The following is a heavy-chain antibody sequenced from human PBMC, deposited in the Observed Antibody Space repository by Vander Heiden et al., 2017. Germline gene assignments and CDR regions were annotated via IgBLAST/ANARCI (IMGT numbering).Heavy chain of an antibody. D-gene: IGHD2-2*01. CDR2: ISSSSSYI. CDR3: ARDNYAYQLLPEYRYYYYGMDV. J-gene: IGHJ6*02. Sequence: EVQLVESGGGLVKPGGSLRLSCAASGFTFSSYSMNWVRQAPGKGLEWVSSISSSSSYIYYADSVKGRFTISRDNAKNSLYLQMNSLRAEDTAVYYCARDNYAYQLLPEYRYYYYGMDVWGQGTTVTVSS. CDR1: GFTFSSYS. V-gene: IGHV3-21*01.